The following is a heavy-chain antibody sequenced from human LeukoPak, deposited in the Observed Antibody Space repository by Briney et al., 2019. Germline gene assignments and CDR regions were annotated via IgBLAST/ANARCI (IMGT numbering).Heavy chain of an antibody. CDR3: ARQSGQMGAAADPFDY. J-gene: IGHJ4*02. Sequence: PSETLSLTCTVSGGPISSSSYYWGWIRQPPGKGLEWIGSMSHSGSTYYKASLKSRVTISVDTSKNQFSLNLSSVTAADTAVYYCARQSGQMGAAADPFDYWGQGTLVTVSS. D-gene: IGHD6-13*01. CDR1: GGPISSSSYY. CDR2: MSHSGST. V-gene: IGHV4-39*01.